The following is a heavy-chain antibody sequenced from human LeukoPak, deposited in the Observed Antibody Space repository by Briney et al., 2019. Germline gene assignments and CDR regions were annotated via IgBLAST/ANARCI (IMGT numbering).Heavy chain of an antibody. CDR3: AREESPYYYYGMDV. CDR1: RFTFSSYW. Sequence: PGGSLRLSCAASRFTFSSYWMHWVRQAPGKGLVWVSRIDSDGSSTSYADSVKGRFTISRDNAKNTLYLQMNSLRAEDTAVYYCAREESPYYYYGMDVWGQGTTVTVSS. J-gene: IGHJ6*02. D-gene: IGHD5-24*01. CDR2: IDSDGSST. V-gene: IGHV3-74*01.